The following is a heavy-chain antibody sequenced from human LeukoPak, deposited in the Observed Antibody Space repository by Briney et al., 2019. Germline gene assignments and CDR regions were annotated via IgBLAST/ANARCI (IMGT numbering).Heavy chain of an antibody. Sequence: GGSLRLSCAASGFTFSFSGMYWVRQAPGKGLEWVAFISDDGSGKYYADSVKGRFTISRDNSKNTLFLQMNSLRTEDTAVYYRAKDRSTTWSFDYWGQGTLVTVSS. D-gene: IGHD6-13*01. CDR2: ISDDGSGK. CDR1: GFTFSFSG. J-gene: IGHJ4*02. CDR3: AKDRSTTWSFDY. V-gene: IGHV3-30*18.